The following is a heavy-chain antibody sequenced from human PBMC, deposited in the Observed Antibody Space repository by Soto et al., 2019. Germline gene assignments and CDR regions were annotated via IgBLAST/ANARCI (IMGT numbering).Heavy chain of an antibody. V-gene: IGHV3-21*01. Sequence: EVQLVESGGGLVKPGGSLRLSCAASGFTFSSYSMNWVRQAPGKGLGWVSSISSSSSYIYYADSVKGRFTISRDNAKNSLYLQMNSLRAEDTAVYYCARESRLSQWLVRGAEYFQHWGQGTLVTVSS. CDR2: ISSSSSYI. CDR1: GFTFSSYS. D-gene: IGHD6-19*01. CDR3: ARESRLSQWLVRGAEYFQH. J-gene: IGHJ1*01.